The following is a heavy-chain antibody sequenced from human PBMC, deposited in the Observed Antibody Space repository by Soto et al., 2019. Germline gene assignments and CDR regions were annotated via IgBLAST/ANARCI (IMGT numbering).Heavy chain of an antibody. J-gene: IGHJ4*02. CDR2: IYYLGNT. D-gene: IGHD3-22*01. CDR3: AGLFPYVSSGYHLTY. V-gene: IGHV4-39*01. CDR1: GGSISSSSSY. Sequence: PSETLSLTCTVSGGSISSSSSYWGWIRQPPGKGLEWVGSIYYLGNTYYNPSLGGRVSISVDTSKNQFSLKLNSVTAADTAVFYFAGLFPYVSSGYHLTYLGQGTLVTVSS.